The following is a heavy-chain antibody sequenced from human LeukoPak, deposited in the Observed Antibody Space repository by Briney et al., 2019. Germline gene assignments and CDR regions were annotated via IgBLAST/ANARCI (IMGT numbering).Heavy chain of an antibody. CDR2: IHRSGST. CDR1: GGSISSENW. CDR3: ARDRSPEHYYDSSHWDYYYGMDV. Sequence: SGTLSLTCAVSGGSISSENWWSWVRQPPGKGLEWIGEIHRSGSTNYNPSLKSRVTISVDTSKNQFSLKLSSVTAADTAVYYCARDRSPEHYYDSSHWDYYYGMDVWGQGTTVTVSS. J-gene: IGHJ6*02. V-gene: IGHV4-4*02. D-gene: IGHD3-22*01.